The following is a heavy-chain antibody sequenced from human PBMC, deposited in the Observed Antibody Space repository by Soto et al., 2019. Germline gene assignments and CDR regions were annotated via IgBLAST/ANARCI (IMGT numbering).Heavy chain of an antibody. Sequence: GGSLRLSCAASGFTFSGSAMHWVRQASGKGLEWVGRIRRKANSYASAYAASVKGSFTISRNDSKNTAYLQMNSLKTKDTAEYYCASQYRTGDLDAFDIWGQGTMVTVSS. CDR3: ASQYRTGDLDAFDI. V-gene: IGHV3-73*01. CDR1: GFTFSGSA. D-gene: IGHD7-27*01. CDR2: IRRKANSYAS. J-gene: IGHJ3*02.